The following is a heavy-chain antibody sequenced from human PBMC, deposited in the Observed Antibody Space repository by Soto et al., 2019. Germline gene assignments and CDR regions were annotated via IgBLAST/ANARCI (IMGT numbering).Heavy chain of an antibody. Sequence: ASVKVSCKASGYTFTSYGISWVRQAPGQGLEWMGWISAYNGNTNYAQKLQGRVTMTTDTSTSTAYMELRSLRSDDTAVYYCARNHYDILTGYYNGFDYWGQGTLVTSPQ. CDR1: GYTFTSYG. CDR3: ARNHYDILTGYYNGFDY. V-gene: IGHV1-18*01. J-gene: IGHJ4*02. D-gene: IGHD3-9*01. CDR2: ISAYNGNT.